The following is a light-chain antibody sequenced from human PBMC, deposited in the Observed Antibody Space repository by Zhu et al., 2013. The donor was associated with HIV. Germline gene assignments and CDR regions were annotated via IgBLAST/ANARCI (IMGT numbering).Light chain of an antibody. CDR1: QGIGND. V-gene: IGKV1-17*01. CDR3: LQHNTYPLT. Sequence: DIQMTQSPSSLSASVGDRVAITCRTSQGIGNDLGWYQQKPGKAPKRLIFGASSLQSGVPSRFSGSGSGTEFTLTISSLQPEDFATYYCLQHNTYPLTFGQGTRV. J-gene: IGKJ1*01. CDR2: GAS.